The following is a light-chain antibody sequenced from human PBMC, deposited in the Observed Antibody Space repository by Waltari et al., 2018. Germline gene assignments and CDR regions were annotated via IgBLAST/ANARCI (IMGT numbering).Light chain of an antibody. Sequence: EVVLTQSPATLSLSPWERVSLSCRASQSVGNSLAWYQQKAGQAPRLLIYDVSNRASGIPARFSGSGSGTDFTLTISSLEPDDFAIYYCQQRNDWPPEYTFGQGTKLEIK. J-gene: IGKJ2*01. CDR2: DVS. CDR1: QSVGNS. V-gene: IGKV3-11*01. CDR3: QQRNDWPPEYT.